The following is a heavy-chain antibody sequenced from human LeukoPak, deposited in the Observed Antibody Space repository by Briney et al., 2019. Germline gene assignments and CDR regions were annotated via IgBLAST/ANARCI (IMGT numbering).Heavy chain of an antibody. V-gene: IGHV1-69*06. CDR2: IIPIFGTA. J-gene: IGHJ4*02. D-gene: IGHD2-2*01. Sequence: ASVKVSCKASGGTFSSYAISWVRQAPGQGLEWMGGIIPIFGTANYAQKFQGRVTITADKSTSTAYMELSRLRSDDTAVYYCARSWRFVVVPAAMGGGVDTAMATITYFDYWGQGTLVTVSS. CDR1: GGTFSSYA. CDR3: ARSWRFVVVPAAMGGGVDTAMATITYFDY.